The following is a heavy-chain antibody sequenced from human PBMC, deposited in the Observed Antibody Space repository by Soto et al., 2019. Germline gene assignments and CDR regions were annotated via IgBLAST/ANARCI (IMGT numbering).Heavy chain of an antibody. CDR1: GGSFSGYY. D-gene: IGHD5-12*01. CDR3: TSEDVSTGLV. CDR2: INHSGST. V-gene: IGHV4-34*01. J-gene: IGHJ4*02. Sequence: SETLSLTCAVYGGSFSGYYWSWIRQPPGKGLEWIGEINHSGSTNYNPSLKSRVTISVDTSKNRVSLNLTSLTAADTAIYYCTSEDVSTGLVWGPGSLVTVSS.